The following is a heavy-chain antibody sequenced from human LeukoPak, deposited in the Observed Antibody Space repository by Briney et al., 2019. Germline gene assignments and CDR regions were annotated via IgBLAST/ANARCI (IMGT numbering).Heavy chain of an antibody. V-gene: IGHV4-30-2*01. CDR2: IYHSGST. CDR3: ARKEHGYCSH. Sequence: ASQTLSLTCTVSGGSISSVGYYWSWIRQPPGKGLEWIGYIYHSGSTYCNPSLKSRVTISVDRSKNQFSLKLSSVTAADTAVYYCARKEHGYCSHWGQGTLVTVSS. J-gene: IGHJ4*02. D-gene: IGHD2-2*03. CDR1: GGSISSVGYY.